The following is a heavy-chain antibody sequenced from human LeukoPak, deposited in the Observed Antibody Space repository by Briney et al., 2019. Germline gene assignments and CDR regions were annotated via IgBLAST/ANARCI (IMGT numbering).Heavy chain of an antibody. V-gene: IGHV1-8*03. D-gene: IGHD6-6*01. J-gene: IGHJ4*02. CDR1: GYTITNNY. CDR2: MNPNSGNT. CDR3: ARGTFPSSIAPRGFFDY. Sequence: ASVKISCKASGYTITNNYMHWVRQATGQGLEWMGCMNPNSGNTFYAQNFQGRVTITTNTSISTAYMELSSLRSEDTAVYYCARGTFPSSIAPRGFFDYWGQGTQVTVSS.